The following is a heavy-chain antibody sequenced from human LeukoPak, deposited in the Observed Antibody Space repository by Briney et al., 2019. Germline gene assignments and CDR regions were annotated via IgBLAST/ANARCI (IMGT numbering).Heavy chain of an antibody. V-gene: IGHV3-33*06. J-gene: IGHJ4*02. D-gene: IGHD3-10*01. CDR3: AKTMVRGVIPSPLDY. CDR1: GFTFSSYG. Sequence: GGSLRLSCAASGFTFSSYGMHWVRQAPGKGLEWVAVIWYDGSNKYYADSVKGRFTISRDNSKNTLYLQMNSLRAEDTAVYYCAKTMVRGVIPSPLDYWAREPWSPSPQ. CDR2: IWYDGSNK.